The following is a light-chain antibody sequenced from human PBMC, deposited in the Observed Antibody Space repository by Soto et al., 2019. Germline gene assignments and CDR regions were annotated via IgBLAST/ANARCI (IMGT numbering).Light chain of an antibody. Sequence: ELVLTQSPDTLSLSPGERATLSCRASQSISSSYLAWYQQKPGQAPRLLIYGASSRATGIPDRFSGSGSGTDFTLTISRLEPEDFAVYYCQQYGSSPGISFGQGTRLEIK. CDR1: QSISSSY. CDR2: GAS. V-gene: IGKV3-20*01. J-gene: IGKJ5*01. CDR3: QQYGSSPGIS.